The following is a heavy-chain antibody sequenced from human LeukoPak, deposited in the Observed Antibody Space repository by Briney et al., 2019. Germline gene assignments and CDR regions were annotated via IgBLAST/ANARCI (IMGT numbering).Heavy chain of an antibody. D-gene: IGHD4-17*01. V-gene: IGHV3-21*01. Sequence: GGSLRLSCAASGFTFNSYSMNWVRQAPGKGLEWVSSISSSSSYIYYADSVKGRFTISRDNAKNSLYLQMNSLRAEDTAVYYCARESYGDYPTHDALDIWGQGTMVTVSS. CDR1: GFTFNSYS. J-gene: IGHJ3*02. CDR3: ARESYGDYPTHDALDI. CDR2: ISSSSSYI.